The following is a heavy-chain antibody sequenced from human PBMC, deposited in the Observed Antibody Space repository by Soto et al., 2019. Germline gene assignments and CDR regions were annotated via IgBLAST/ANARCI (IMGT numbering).Heavy chain of an antibody. Sequence: ASVKVSCKASGYTFTGYYMHWERQAPGQGLEWMGWINPNSGGTNYAQKFQGRVTMTRDTYISPAYMELSRLISDDTAVYYCAREEYSGYDSVEAAGGSYYYWGQGTLVTVSS. CDR3: AREEYSGYDSVEAAGGSYYY. D-gene: IGHD5-12*01. CDR1: GYTFTGYY. J-gene: IGHJ4*02. V-gene: IGHV1-2*02. CDR2: INPNSGGT.